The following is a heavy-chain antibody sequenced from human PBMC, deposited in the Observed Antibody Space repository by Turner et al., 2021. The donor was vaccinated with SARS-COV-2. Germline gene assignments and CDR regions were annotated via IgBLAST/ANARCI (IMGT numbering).Heavy chain of an antibody. CDR3: AKQLGLYSNPMYYFDY. CDR1: GFTFSSNY. CDR2: IYSGGST. Sequence: VQLVESGEGVVQPGRSLRLSCAASGFTFSSNYMSWVRQAPGKGLEWVSVIYSGGSTYYADSVKGRFTISRDNSKNTLYLQMNSLRAEDTAVYYCAKQLGLYSNPMYYFDYWGQGTLVTVSS. J-gene: IGHJ4*02. V-gene: IGHV3-66*02. D-gene: IGHD4-4*01.